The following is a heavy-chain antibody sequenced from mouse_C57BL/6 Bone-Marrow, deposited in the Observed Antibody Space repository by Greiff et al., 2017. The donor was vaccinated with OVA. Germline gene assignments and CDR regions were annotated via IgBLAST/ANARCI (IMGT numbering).Heavy chain of an antibody. CDR1: GYAFSSSW. CDR2: IYPGDGDT. D-gene: IGHD2-12*01. V-gene: IGHV1-82*01. Sequence: QVQLKESGPELVKPGASVKISCTASGYAFSSSWMHWVKQRPGKGLEWIGRIYPGDGDTNYTGKFKGKATLTADKSSSTAYMQLSSLTSEDSAVDYCATATIDGYYAMDYWGQGTSVTVSS. CDR3: ATATIDGYYAMDY. J-gene: IGHJ4*01.